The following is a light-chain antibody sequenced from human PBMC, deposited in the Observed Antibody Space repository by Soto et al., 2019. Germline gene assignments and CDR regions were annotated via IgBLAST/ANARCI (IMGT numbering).Light chain of an antibody. CDR1: SSNIGAGYD. CDR2: DNG. J-gene: IGLJ1*01. CDR3: QSYDSSLSAYV. V-gene: IGLV1-40*01. Sequence: QSALTQPPSVSGAPGQRVTISCTGSSSNIGAGYDVHWYQQLPGTAPKLLIYDNGNRPSGVPDRFSGSKSGTSSSLAITGLQADDEADYYCQSYDSSLSAYVFGTGTKVTVL.